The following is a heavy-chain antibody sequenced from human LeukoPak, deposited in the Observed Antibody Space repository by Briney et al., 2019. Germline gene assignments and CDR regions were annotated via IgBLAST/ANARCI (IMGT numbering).Heavy chain of an antibody. CDR3: ARGGVGITIFGVVIRNWFDH. D-gene: IGHD3-3*01. J-gene: IGHJ5*02. CDR1: GGSFSGYY. Sequence: SETLSLTCAVYGGSFSGYYWSWIRQPPGKGLEWIGEINHSGSTNYNPSLKSRVTISVDTSKNQFSLKLSSVTAADTAVYYCARGGVGITIFGVVIRNWFDHWGQGTLVTVSS. V-gene: IGHV4-34*01. CDR2: INHSGST.